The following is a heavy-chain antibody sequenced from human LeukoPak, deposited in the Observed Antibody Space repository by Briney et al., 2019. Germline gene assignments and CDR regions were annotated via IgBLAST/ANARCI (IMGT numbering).Heavy chain of an antibody. D-gene: IGHD6-19*01. Sequence: GGSLRLSCAASGFTFDDYAMHWVRQAPGKGLEWVSGISWNSGSIGYADSVKGRFTISRDNAKNSLYLQMNSLIAEDTALYYCVILKPPIAVAGLNYSYGMDVGGKGTTVTVSS. CDR2: ISWNSGSI. CDR3: VILKPPIAVAGLNYSYGMDV. V-gene: IGHV3-9*01. CDR1: GFTFDDYA. J-gene: IGHJ6*04.